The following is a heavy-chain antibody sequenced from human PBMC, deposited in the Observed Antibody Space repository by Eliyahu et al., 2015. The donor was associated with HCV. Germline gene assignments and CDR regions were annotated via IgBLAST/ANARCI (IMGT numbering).Heavy chain of an antibody. J-gene: IGHJ4*02. V-gene: IGHV6-1*01. Sequence: QVQLRQSGPGLVKPSQTLSLTCAISGXXXXSXXAAWXWIRQSPSRGLEWLGRTYYRSKWYNDYAVSVKSRITINPDTSKNQFSLQLNSVTPEDTAVYYCARESIAAAGKFDYWGQGTLVTVSS. CDR1: GXXXXSXXAA. CDR3: ARESIAAAGKFDY. D-gene: IGHD6-13*01. CDR2: TYYRSKWYN.